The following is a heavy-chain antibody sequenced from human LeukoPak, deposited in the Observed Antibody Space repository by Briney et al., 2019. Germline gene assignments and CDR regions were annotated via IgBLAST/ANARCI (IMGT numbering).Heavy chain of an antibody. CDR1: GGSISNYY. D-gene: IGHD6-25*01. CDR3: AREGGFYRPLDY. CDR2: ISASGNT. Sequence: KPSETLSLTCTVSGGSISNYYWSWIRQPAGKGLEWIGRISASGNTNYNPSLKSRVTMSVDTSMNLFALKLSSVTAADTAVYYCAREGGFYRPLDYSGQGTLVTVSS. V-gene: IGHV4-4*07. J-gene: IGHJ4*02.